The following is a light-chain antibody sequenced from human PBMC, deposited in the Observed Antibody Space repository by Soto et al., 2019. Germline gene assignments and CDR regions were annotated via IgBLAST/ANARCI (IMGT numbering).Light chain of an antibody. CDR3: QHYNSYSEA. J-gene: IGKJ1*01. V-gene: IGKV1-5*01. CDR1: QSLNND. CDR2: DAS. Sequence: DIQMTQSPSTLSASVGDRVTITCRASQSLNNDLAWYQQKPGKAPNLLIYDASTLERGVPSRFSGTGSGTEFTLAISSLQPDDFATYYCQHYNSYSEAFGQGTKVELK.